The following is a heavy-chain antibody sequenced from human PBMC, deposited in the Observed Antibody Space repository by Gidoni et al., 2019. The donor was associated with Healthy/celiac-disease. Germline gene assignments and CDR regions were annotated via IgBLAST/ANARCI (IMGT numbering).Heavy chain of an antibody. CDR3: ARERATVILDYYYGMDV. J-gene: IGHJ6*02. CDR2: IWYDGINK. CDR1: GFTFSSHG. Sequence: QVQLVESGGGVVQPGRSLRLSCAASGFTFSSHGMHWVRQAPGKGMEWLAVIWYDGINKYYAASVKGRFTISRDNSKNTRYLQMNSLRAEDTAVYYCARERATVILDYYYGMDVWCQGTTVTVS. V-gene: IGHV3-33*01. D-gene: IGHD4-17*01.